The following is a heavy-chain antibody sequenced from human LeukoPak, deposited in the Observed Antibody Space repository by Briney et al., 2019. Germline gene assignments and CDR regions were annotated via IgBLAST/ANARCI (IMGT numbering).Heavy chain of an antibody. CDR3: ARDSSSFPNDFDL. D-gene: IGHD2/OR15-2a*01. V-gene: IGHV3-53*01. CDR2: IYSAGDT. CDR1: GFTVGDNY. Sequence: PGRSLRLSCAASGFTVGDNYMSWVRQAPGKGLEWVSLIYSAGDTFYSDSVRGRFTISRDNSKNTLYLQMNSLRAEDTAFYYCARDSSSFPNDFDLWGQGTLVTVSS. J-gene: IGHJ4*02.